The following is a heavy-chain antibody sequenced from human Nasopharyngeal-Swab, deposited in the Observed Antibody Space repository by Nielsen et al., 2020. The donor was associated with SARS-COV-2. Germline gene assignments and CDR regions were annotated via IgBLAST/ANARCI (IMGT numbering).Heavy chain of an antibody. CDR1: CECSFDNW. V-gene: IGHV5-51*06. J-gene: IGHJ4*02. Sequence: GESLNLSNGSCECSFDNWTTRVRHMPGKGLVWMGNIYPGDCDTRYSPSFHGQVAISVDKSISTAYLHWSSLKASDTAMYYCARSHTGISYPFYSDSWGQGTLVIVSS. CDR2: IYPGDCDT. D-gene: IGHD1-26*01. CDR3: ARSHTGISYPFYSDS.